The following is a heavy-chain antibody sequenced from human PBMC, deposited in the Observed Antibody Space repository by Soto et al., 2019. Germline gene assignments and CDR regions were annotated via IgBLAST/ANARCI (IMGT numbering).Heavy chain of an antibody. J-gene: IGHJ5*02. CDR3: ARERLPDYDILTGYYGPKYNWFDP. CDR1: GFTFSSSS. D-gene: IGHD3-9*01. Sequence: GGSLRLSCAASGFTFSSSSMNWVRQAPGKGLEWVSSISSSSSYIYYADSVKGRFAISRDNAKNSLYLQMNSLRAEDTAVYYCARERLPDYDILTGYYGPKYNWFDPWGQGTLVTVSS. V-gene: IGHV3-21*01. CDR2: ISSSSSYI.